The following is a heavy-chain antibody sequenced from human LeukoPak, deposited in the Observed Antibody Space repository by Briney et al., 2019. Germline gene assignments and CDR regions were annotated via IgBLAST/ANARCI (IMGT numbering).Heavy chain of an antibody. D-gene: IGHD6-13*01. J-gene: IGHJ4*02. CDR3: ARHQYSSSLSPFDY. CDR2: IFFSGST. Sequence: SETLSLTCTVSSGSISSSSYYWGWIRQPPGKGLVWIGNIFFSGSTYYNPSLKSRVTISVDTSKNLFSLKLNSVTAADTAVYYCARHQYSSSLSPFDYWGQGALVTVSS. CDR1: SGSISSSSYY. V-gene: IGHV4-39*01.